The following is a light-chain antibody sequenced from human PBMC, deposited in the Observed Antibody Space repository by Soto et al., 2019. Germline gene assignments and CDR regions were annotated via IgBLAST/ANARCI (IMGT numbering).Light chain of an antibody. V-gene: IGKV1-39*01. CDR1: QSISSY. CDR3: QQSYSTPLT. Sequence: DIQMTQSPSSLSASVGDRVTITCRASQSISSYLNLYQQKPGKAPKLLIYAASSLQSGVPSRFSGSGSGTDFTLTIRSLQPEDFATYYCQQSYSTPLTFGGGTKVEIK. CDR2: AAS. J-gene: IGKJ4*01.